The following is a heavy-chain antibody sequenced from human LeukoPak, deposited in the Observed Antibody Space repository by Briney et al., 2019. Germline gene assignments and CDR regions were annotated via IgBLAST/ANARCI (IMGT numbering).Heavy chain of an antibody. V-gene: IGHV6-1*01. CDR1: GDSVSSNSAA. J-gene: IGHJ6*02. CDR2: TYHRSKWYN. D-gene: IGHD6-6*01. Sequence: SQTLSLTCAISGDSVSSNSAAWNRIRQSPSRGLEWLGRTYHRSKWYNDYAISVKSRITIKPDTSTNQFSLQLNSVTPEDTAVYYCAGLVGGSSSTDYHRMDVWGQGTTVTVSS. CDR3: AGLVGGSSSTDYHRMDV.